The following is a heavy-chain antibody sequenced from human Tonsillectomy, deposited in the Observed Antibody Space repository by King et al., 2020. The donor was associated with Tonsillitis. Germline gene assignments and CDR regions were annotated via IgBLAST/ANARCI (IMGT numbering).Heavy chain of an antibody. CDR1: GFTVISNY. J-gene: IGHJ6*02. CDR3: AGYDGYCSGGSCYSGMDV. Sequence: VQLVESGGGLIQPGGSLRLSCAASGFTVISNYMSWVRQAPGKGLEWVSVIYSGGSTYYADSVKGRFTISRDNSKNTLYLQMNSLRAEDTAVYYCAGYDGYCSGGSCYSGMDVWGQGTTVTVSS. CDR2: IYSGGST. V-gene: IGHV3-53*01. D-gene: IGHD2-15*01.